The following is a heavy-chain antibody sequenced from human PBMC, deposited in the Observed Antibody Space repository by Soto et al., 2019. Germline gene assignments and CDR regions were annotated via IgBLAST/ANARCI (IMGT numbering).Heavy chain of an antibody. V-gene: IGHV4-59*01. CDR2: IYYSGST. J-gene: IGHJ6*02. CDR1: GRSIRSYY. CDR3: ARDTYGSSFPPFYYYYGMDV. Sequence: SETLSLTCPVAGRSIRSYYWRWILQPPGRGLEWIGYIYYSGSTNYNPSLKSRVTISVDTSKNQFSLKLSSVTAADTAVYYCARDTYGSSFPPFYYYYGMDVWGQGTTVTVSS. D-gene: IGHD6-6*01.